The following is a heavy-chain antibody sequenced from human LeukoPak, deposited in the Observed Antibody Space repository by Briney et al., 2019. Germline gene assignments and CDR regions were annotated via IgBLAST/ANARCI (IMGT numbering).Heavy chain of an antibody. V-gene: IGHV3-7*01. CDR1: GFTFRNYW. Sequence: GGSLRLSCAASGFTFRNYWMGWVRQAPGKGREWVANTKPDGSAEYYADSVRGRFTTSRDNANNFLYLQMNRLRAEDTAVYYCARDGGLNTNFDSWGQGTLVTVSS. D-gene: IGHD2-15*01. CDR2: TKPDGSAE. J-gene: IGHJ4*02. CDR3: ARDGGLNTNFDS.